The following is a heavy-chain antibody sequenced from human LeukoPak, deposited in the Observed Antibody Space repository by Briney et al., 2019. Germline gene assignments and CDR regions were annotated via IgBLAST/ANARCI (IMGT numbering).Heavy chain of an antibody. D-gene: IGHD2-21*02. J-gene: IGHJ4*02. CDR2: ISYDGSNK. CDR3: ATQKYGDYYFDY. Sequence: PGGSLRLSCAASGFTFSSYAMHWVRQAPGRGLEWVAVISYDGSNKYYADSVKGRFTISRDNSKNTLYLQMNSLRASDTAMYYCATQKYGDYYFDYWGQGTLVTVSS. V-gene: IGHV3-30-3*01. CDR1: GFTFSSYA.